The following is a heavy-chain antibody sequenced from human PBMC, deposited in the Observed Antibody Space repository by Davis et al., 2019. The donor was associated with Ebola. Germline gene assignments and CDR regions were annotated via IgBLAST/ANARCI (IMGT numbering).Heavy chain of an antibody. CDR3: ARDRTRDFWSGYYVDY. Sequence: SVKVSCKASGGTFSSYAISWVRQAPGQGLEWMGGIIPIFGTANYAQKFQGRVTITADESTSTAYMELSSLRSDDTAVYYCARDRTRDFWSGYYVDYWGQGTLVTVSS. CDR1: GGTFSSYA. CDR2: IIPIFGTA. D-gene: IGHD3-3*01. J-gene: IGHJ4*02. V-gene: IGHV1-69*13.